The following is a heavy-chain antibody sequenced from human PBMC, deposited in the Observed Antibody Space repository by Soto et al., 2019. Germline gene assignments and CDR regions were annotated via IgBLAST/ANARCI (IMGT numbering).Heavy chain of an antibody. CDR3: ARMADGYNYHFDY. V-gene: IGHV3-11*06. CDR1: GFTFSDHY. D-gene: IGHD5-12*01. CDR2: ISGSGSYR. Sequence: GSLRLSCAASGFTFSDHYMSWIRQAPGKGLEWVSSISGSGSYRTYADSVKGRFSISRDDAKKSLYLQMSSLRAEDTAIYFCARMADGYNYHFDYWGQGXLVTVSS. J-gene: IGHJ4*02.